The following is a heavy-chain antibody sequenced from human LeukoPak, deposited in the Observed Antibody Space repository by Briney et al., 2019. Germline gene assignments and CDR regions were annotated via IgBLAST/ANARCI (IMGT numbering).Heavy chain of an antibody. V-gene: IGHV3-23*01. J-gene: IGHJ4*02. CDR3: ARDPYGDYVFDY. Sequence: PGGSLRLSXAASGFTFSSYAMSWVRQAPGKGLEWVSGISVSGVSTYYADSVKGRFTISRDNSKNTLYLQMNSLRAEDTALYYCARDPYGDYVFDYWGQGTLVTVSS. CDR1: GFTFSSYA. CDR2: ISVSGVST. D-gene: IGHD4-17*01.